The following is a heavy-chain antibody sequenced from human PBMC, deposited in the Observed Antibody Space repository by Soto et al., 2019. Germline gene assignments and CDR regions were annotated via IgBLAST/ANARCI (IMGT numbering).Heavy chain of an antibody. D-gene: IGHD2-21*01. CDR2: INTAGDT. CDR1: GFTFGIYD. V-gene: IGHV3-13*04. Sequence: GGSLRLSCAASGFTFGIYDMHWVRQAAGKGLEWVSTINTAGDTYSPGSVKGRFTISRDNAKNSFYLQMNSLRVDDTAVYFCVRGRDSGLYYFDYWGQGTLVTVSS. J-gene: IGHJ4*02. CDR3: VRGRDSGLYYFDY.